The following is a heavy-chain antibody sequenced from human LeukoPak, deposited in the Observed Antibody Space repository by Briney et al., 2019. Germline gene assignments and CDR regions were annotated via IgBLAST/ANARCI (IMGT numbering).Heavy chain of an antibody. J-gene: IGHJ4*02. CDR2: IYSSGNT. V-gene: IGHV4-39*07. D-gene: IGHD1-14*01. CDR3: AGSIPGTLEYFEC. CDR1: GVSITTFDYY. Sequence: SETLSLTCAVSGVSITTFDYYWDWLRQPPGKGLEWIGSIYSSGNTYYNVSLKSRATVSRDTSKNQFSLRLTSVTAADTAAYYCAGSIPGTLEYFECWGQGILVTVSS.